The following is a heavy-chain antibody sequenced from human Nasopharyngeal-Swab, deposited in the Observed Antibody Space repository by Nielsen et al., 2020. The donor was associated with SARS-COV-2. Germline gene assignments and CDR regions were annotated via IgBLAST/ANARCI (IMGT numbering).Heavy chain of an antibody. V-gene: IGHV3-73*01. Sequence: GGSLRLSCAASGFVFSGSATHWVRQASGKGLEWVGRIGDKAHNYATTYAASVKGRFTISRDDSKNTAFPQMDSLNTEDTALYYCTTNYYFGYWGQGTLVTVSS. CDR1: GFVFSGSA. CDR2: IGDKAHNYAT. CDR3: TTNYYFGY. J-gene: IGHJ4*02. D-gene: IGHD1-1*01.